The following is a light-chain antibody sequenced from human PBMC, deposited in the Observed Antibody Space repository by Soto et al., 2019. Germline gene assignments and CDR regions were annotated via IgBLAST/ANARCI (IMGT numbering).Light chain of an antibody. Sequence: TVLTQSPGTLSLSPGERATLSCRASQSLSSRNLAWYQQKPGQAPRLLIYGASNRATGIPDRFSGSGSGTDFTLTISRLEPEDFEVYYCQQYVGCPGTFSHGTKLEIK. J-gene: IGKJ2*01. V-gene: IGKV3-20*01. CDR3: QQYVGCPGT. CDR2: GAS. CDR1: QSLSSRN.